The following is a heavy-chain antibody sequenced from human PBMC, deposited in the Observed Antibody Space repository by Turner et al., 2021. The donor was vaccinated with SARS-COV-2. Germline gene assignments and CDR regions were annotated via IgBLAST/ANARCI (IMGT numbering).Heavy chain of an antibody. J-gene: IGHJ2*01. V-gene: IGHV3-7*01. CDR1: GFTFSSYW. D-gene: IGHD3-16*01. Sequence: EVQLVESGGGLVQPGGSLRHHCAASGFTFSSYWMSWVRQAPGKGLEWLANIKQDGSEKYYVDSVKGRFTISRDNAKNSLYLQMNSLRAEDTAVYYCARVLWLYWYFDLWGRGTLVTVSS. CDR3: ARVLWLYWYFDL. CDR2: IKQDGSEK.